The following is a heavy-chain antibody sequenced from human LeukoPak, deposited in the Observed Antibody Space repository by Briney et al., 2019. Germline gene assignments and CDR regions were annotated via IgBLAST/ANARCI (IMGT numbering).Heavy chain of an antibody. Sequence: SETLSLTCTVSGGSISSYYWSWIRQPPGKGLEWIGYIYYSGSTNYNPSLKSRVTISVDTSKNQFSLKLSSVTAADTAVYYCARGSSGWSYWGYFQHWGQGTLVTVSS. D-gene: IGHD6-19*01. CDR2: IYYSGST. CDR1: GGSISSYY. J-gene: IGHJ1*01. V-gene: IGHV4-59*01. CDR3: ARGSSGWSYWGYFQH.